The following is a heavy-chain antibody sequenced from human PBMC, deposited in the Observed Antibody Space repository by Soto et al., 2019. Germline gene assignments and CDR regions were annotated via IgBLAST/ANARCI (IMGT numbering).Heavy chain of an antibody. CDR1: GFSLTTSGMT. CDR3: TLRHGSSTGPIY. CDR2: AYE. J-gene: IGHJ4*02. Sequence: SGPTLVNPTQTLTLTCTVSGFSLTTSGMTLGWIRQPPGKAPEWLALAYEYSPSLQSRLTFTKDTSKNQVVLTMTNVDTGDTATYYCTLRHGSSTGPIYWGQGIQVTVSS. D-gene: IGHD3-10*01. V-gene: IGHV2-5*01.